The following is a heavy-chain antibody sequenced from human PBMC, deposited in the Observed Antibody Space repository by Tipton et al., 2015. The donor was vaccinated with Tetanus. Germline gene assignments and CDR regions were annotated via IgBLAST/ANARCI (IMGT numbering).Heavy chain of an antibody. Sequence: QSGPEVRKPGASVKVSCKSSDYTFSSYGFSWVRQATGQGLEWMGWMNPNSGNTGYAQKFQGRVTMTRNTSISTAYMELSSLRSEDTAVYYCARDSQSSFDRWGQGTLVTVSS. J-gene: IGHJ4*02. CDR3: ARDSQSSFDR. CDR1: DYTFSSYG. V-gene: IGHV1-8*02. CDR2: MNPNSGNT.